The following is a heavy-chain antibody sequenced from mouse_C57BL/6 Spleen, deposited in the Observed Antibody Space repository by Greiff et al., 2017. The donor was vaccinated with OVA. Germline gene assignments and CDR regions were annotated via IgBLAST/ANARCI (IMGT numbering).Heavy chain of an antibody. Sequence: EVQLVESGGGLVQPGGSLKLSCAASGFTFSDYGLAWVRQAPRKGPEWVAFISNLAYSIYYADTVTGRFTISRENAKNTLYLEMSSLRSEDTAMYYCARRGTGKEAMDYWGQGTSVTVSS. J-gene: IGHJ4*01. V-gene: IGHV5-15*01. D-gene: IGHD4-1*01. CDR1: GFTFSDYG. CDR2: ISNLAYSI. CDR3: ARRGTGKEAMDY.